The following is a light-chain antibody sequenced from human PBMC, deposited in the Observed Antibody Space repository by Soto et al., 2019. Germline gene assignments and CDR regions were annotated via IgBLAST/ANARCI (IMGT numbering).Light chain of an antibody. CDR2: GAS. V-gene: IGKV3-20*01. J-gene: IGKJ1*01. CDR3: QQYDSSPVT. Sequence: EIVLTQSPGTLSLSPGERATLSCRASQSVSSSYLAWYQQKPGQAPRLLIYGASSRATGIPDRFSGSGSGTDFTLTSSRLEPEEFAVYYCQQYDSSPVTFGQGTKVEIK. CDR1: QSVSSSY.